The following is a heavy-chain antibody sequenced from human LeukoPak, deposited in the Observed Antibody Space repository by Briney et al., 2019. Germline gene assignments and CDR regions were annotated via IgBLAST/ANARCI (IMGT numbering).Heavy chain of an antibody. CDR3: ANATAHYYYYGMDV. V-gene: IGHV3-23*01. CDR1: GFTFSSYA. Sequence: PGGSLRLSCAASGFTFSSYAMSWVRQAPGKGLEWVSAISGSGGSTYYADSVKGRFTISRDNSKNTLYLQMNSLRAEDTAVYYCANATAHYYYYGMDVWGQGTTVTVSS. J-gene: IGHJ6*02. CDR2: ISGSGGST.